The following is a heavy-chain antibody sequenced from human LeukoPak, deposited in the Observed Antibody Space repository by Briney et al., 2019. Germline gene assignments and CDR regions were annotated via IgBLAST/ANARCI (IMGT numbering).Heavy chain of an antibody. CDR1: GFTFNKYG. D-gene: IGHD3-22*01. V-gene: IGHV3-30*18. CDR3: EKDRDPYSSGTWDS. J-gene: IGHJ1*01. CDR2: RSDDGSAQ. Sequence: GGSLRLSCIASGFTFNKYGMHWVRQAPGKGLEWVAVRSDDGSAQHYADSVRGRFTISRDNSKNTLSLQMNSLRPEDTATYFCEKDRDPYSSGTWDSWGQGTLVIVSS.